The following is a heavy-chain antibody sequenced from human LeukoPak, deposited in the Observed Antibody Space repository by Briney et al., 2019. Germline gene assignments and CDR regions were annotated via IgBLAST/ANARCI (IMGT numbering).Heavy chain of an antibody. Sequence: ASVKVSRKASGYTFTGYYMHWVRQAPGQGLEWMGWINPNSGGTNYAQKFQGRVTMTRDTSISTAYMELSRLRSDDTAVYYCARVSSSEYCSGGSCYGDYWGQGTLVTVSS. CDR1: GYTFTGYY. CDR3: ARVSSSEYCSGGSCYGDY. J-gene: IGHJ4*02. CDR2: INPNSGGT. V-gene: IGHV1-2*02. D-gene: IGHD2-15*01.